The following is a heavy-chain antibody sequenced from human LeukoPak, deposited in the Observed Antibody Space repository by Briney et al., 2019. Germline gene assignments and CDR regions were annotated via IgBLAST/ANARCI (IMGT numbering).Heavy chain of an antibody. J-gene: IGHJ6*02. D-gene: IGHD3-10*01. Sequence: SETLSLTCTVSGGSISSSSYYWGWIRQPPGKGLEWIGSIYYSGSTYYNPSLKSRVTISVDTSKNQFSLKLSSVTAADTAVYYCAREMVRARTYYGMDVWGQGTTVTVSS. CDR1: GGSISSSSYY. CDR2: IYYSGST. V-gene: IGHV4-39*07. CDR3: AREMVRARTYYGMDV.